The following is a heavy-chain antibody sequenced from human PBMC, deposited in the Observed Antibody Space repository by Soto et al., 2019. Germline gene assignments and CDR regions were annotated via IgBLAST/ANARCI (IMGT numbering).Heavy chain of an antibody. CDR3: ARDWVVVFSRYYYYYGMDV. CDR2: ISSSSSTI. D-gene: IGHD2-2*01. V-gene: IGHV3-48*02. J-gene: IGHJ6*02. Sequence: EVQLVESGGGLVQPGGSLRLSCAASGFTFSSYSMNWVRQAPGKGLEWVSYISSSSSTIYYADSVKGRFTISRDNAKNSLYLQMNSLRDEDTAVYYCARDWVVVFSRYYYYYGMDVWGQGTTVTGSS. CDR1: GFTFSSYS.